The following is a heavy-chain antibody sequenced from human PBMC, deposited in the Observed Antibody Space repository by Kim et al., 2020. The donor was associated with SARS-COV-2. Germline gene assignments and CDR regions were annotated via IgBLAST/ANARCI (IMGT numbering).Heavy chain of an antibody. D-gene: IGHD3-16*01. CDR3: AGGTTALDY. V-gene: IGHV4-31*02. J-gene: IGHJ4*02. Sequence: GRPYYNPSLQSRVTISVDTSKNQFSLKLSAGTAADTAGYYCAGGTTALDYWGQGTLVTVSS. CDR2: GRP.